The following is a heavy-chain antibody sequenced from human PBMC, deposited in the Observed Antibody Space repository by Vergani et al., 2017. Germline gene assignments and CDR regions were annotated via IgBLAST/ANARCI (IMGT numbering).Heavy chain of an antibody. CDR1: GGTFSSYA. CDR3: ARDRITGTTLYYFDY. J-gene: IGHJ4*02. D-gene: IGHD1-7*01. V-gene: IGHV1-69*01. CDR2: IIPIFGTA. Sequence: QVQLVQSGAEVKKPGSSVKVSCKASGGTFSSYAISWVRQAPGQGLEWMGGIIPIFGTANYAQKFQGRVTITADESTSTAYMELSTLRSEDTAVYYCARDRITGTTLYYFDYWGQGTLVTVSS.